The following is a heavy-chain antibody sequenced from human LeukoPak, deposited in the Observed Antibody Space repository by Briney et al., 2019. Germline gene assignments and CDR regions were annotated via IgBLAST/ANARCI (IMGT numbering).Heavy chain of an antibody. Sequence: GGSLRLSCAASGFTFSSYAMSWVRQAPGKGLEWVSAISGSGAGTYYADSVKGRFTISRDNSKNTLYLQMNSLRADDTAVYYCAKGSYSSGWANRYWGQGTLVNVSS. V-gene: IGHV3-23*01. J-gene: IGHJ4*02. CDR1: GFTFSSYA. D-gene: IGHD6-19*01. CDR2: ISGSGAGT. CDR3: AKGSYSSGWANRY.